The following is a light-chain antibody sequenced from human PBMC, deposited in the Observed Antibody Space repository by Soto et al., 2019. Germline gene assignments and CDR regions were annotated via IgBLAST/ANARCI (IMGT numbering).Light chain of an antibody. CDR3: ISYTNTSTLV. CDR2: DVS. V-gene: IGLV2-14*02. J-gene: IGLJ3*02. Sequence: QSALTQPATVSGSPGQSITISCTGTSSDVGAYNLVSWYQQHPGRAPKLFIFDVSDRPSGVSDRFSGSKSGNTASLTISGLHAEDEASYYCISYTNTSTLVFGGGTKLTVL. CDR1: SSDVGAYNL.